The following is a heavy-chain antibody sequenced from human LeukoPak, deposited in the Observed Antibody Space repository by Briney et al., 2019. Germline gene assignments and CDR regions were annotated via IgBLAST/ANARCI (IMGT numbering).Heavy chain of an antibody. CDR1: GYTLTELS. J-gene: IGHJ3*02. D-gene: IGHD3-10*01. Sequence: ASVKVSCKVSGYTLTELSMHWVRQAPGKGLEWMGGFDPEDGETIYAQKFQGRVTMTEDTSTDTAYMELSSLRSEDTAVYYCATTMVRGADDAFDIWGQGTMVTVSS. CDR3: ATTMVRGADDAFDI. V-gene: IGHV1-24*01. CDR2: FDPEDGET.